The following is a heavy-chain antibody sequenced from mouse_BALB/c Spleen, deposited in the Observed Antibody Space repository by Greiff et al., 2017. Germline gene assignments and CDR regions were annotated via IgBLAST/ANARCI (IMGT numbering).Heavy chain of an antibody. D-gene: IGHD1-1*01. V-gene: IGHV1-9*01. Sequence: QVQLQQSGAELMKPGASVKISCKATGYTFSSYWIEWVKQRPGHGLEWIGGILPGSGSTNYNEKFKGKATFTADTSSNTAYMQLSSLTSEDSAVYYCARRGVVATRNAMDDWGQGTSVTVSA. CDR3: ARRGVVATRNAMDD. CDR1: GYTFSSYW. CDR2: ILPGSGST. J-gene: IGHJ4*01.